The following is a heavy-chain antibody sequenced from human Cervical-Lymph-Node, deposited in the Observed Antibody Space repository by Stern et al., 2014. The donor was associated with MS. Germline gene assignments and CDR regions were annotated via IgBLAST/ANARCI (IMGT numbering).Heavy chain of an antibody. J-gene: IGHJ1*01. CDR1: GFTFNNYG. CDR3: AGSIVAAEYFQH. CDR2: IWYDGSKK. D-gene: IGHD3-22*01. V-gene: IGHV3-33*01. Sequence: VQLVQSGGGVVQPGRSLRLSCVASGFTFNNYGMHWVRQVPGKGLEWVAVIWYDGSKKFYADSVKGRLTISRDDSKSSLYLQMNSLRAEDTGIYYCAGSIVAAEYFQHWGQGTLVTVSS.